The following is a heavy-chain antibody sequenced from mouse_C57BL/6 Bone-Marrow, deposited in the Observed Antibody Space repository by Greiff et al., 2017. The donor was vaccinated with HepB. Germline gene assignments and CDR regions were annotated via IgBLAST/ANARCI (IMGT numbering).Heavy chain of an antibody. Sequence: QVQLQQPGAELVRPGSSVKLSCKASGYTFTSYWMHWVKQRPIQGLEWIGNIDPSGSETHYNQKFKYKATLTVDKSTSTAYMQLSSLTSEDSAVYYCASLAHYVSSYVDYWGQGTTLTVSS. D-gene: IGHD1-1*01. CDR3: ASLAHYVSSYVDY. CDR2: IDPSGSET. V-gene: IGHV1-52*01. J-gene: IGHJ2*01. CDR1: GYTFTSYW.